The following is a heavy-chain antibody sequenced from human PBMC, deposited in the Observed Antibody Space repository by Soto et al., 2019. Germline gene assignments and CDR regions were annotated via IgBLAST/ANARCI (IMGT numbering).Heavy chain of an antibody. D-gene: IGHD3-22*01. J-gene: IGHJ4*02. Sequence: GGSLRLSCAASGFTFSSYAMSWVRQAPGKGLEWVSAISGSGGSTYYADSVKGRFTISRDNSKNTLYLQMNSLRAEDTAVYDCAKVRDYYDSSGYYYFDYWGQGTLVTVSS. CDR2: ISGSGGST. V-gene: IGHV3-23*01. CDR3: AKVRDYYDSSGYYYFDY. CDR1: GFTFSSYA.